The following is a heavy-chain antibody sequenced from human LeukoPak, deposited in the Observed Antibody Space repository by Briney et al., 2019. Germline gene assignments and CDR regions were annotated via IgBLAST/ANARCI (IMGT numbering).Heavy chain of an antibody. CDR2: IYPGDSDT. D-gene: IGHD2-2*01. CDR3: ARLGDMWCSSTSCYWRKSFDC. CDR1: GYSFTSYW. J-gene: IGHJ4*02. Sequence: GESLKISCKGSGYSFTSYWIGWVRQMPGKGLEWMGIIYPGDSDTRYSPSFQGQVTISADKSISTAYLQWSSLKASDTAMYYCARLGDMWCSSTSCYWRKSFDCWGQGTLVTVSS. V-gene: IGHV5-51*01.